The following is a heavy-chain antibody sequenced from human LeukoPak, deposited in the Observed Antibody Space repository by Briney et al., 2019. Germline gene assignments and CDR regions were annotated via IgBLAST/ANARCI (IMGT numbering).Heavy chain of an antibody. Sequence: PGGSLRLSCAASGFTFSSYGMHWVRQAPGKGLEWVAFIRYDGSNKYYADSVKGRFTISRDNSKNTLYLQMNSLRAEDTAVYYCAKADTGSSWYYYYYMDVWGKGTTVTISS. CDR1: GFTFSSYG. V-gene: IGHV3-30*02. J-gene: IGHJ6*03. CDR2: IRYDGSNK. CDR3: AKADTGSSWYYYYYMDV. D-gene: IGHD6-13*01.